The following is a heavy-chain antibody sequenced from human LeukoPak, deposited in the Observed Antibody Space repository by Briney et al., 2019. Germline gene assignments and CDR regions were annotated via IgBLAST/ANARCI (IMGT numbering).Heavy chain of an antibody. V-gene: IGHV3-15*01. J-gene: IGHJ3*02. D-gene: IGHD1-1*01. CDR1: GFTFNNAW. Sequence: GGSLRLSCAASGFTFNNAWMSWVRQAPGKGLEWVGRINYKTNGGTADYAAPVKGRFTISRDDSKDTLYLQMNSLRVEDTAVYYCARDPLHWNDGVDDSFDIWGQGTMVTVSS. CDR3: ARDPLHWNDGVDDSFDI. CDR2: INYKTNGGTA.